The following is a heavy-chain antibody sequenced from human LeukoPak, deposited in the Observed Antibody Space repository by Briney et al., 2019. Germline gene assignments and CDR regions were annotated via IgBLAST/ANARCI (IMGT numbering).Heavy chain of an antibody. Sequence: ASVKVSCKASGYTFTSYYMHWVRKAPGQGLEWMGIINPSGGSTSYAQKFQGRVTMTRDTSTSTVYMELSSLRSEDTAVYYCARERYCSGGSCQVPLDYWGQGTLVTVSS. CDR2: INPSGGST. V-gene: IGHV1-46*01. J-gene: IGHJ4*02. CDR3: ARERYCSGGSCQVPLDY. D-gene: IGHD2-15*01. CDR1: GYTFTSYY.